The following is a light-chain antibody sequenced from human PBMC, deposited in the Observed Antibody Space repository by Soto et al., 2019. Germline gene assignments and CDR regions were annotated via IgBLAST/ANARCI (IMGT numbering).Light chain of an antibody. Sequence: QSVLTQPRSVSGSPGQSVTISCTGTSSDVGVYNYVSWYQQYPGKAPKIMIYDVSKRPSGVPDRFSGSKSDNTASLTISGLPAEDEADYYCCSYAGSYTFVFGIGNKVTVL. CDR3: CSYAGSYTFV. V-gene: IGLV2-11*01. J-gene: IGLJ1*01. CDR2: DVS. CDR1: SSDVGVYNY.